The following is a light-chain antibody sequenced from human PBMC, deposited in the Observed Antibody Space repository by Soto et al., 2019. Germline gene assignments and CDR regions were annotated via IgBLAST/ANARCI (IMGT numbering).Light chain of an antibody. CDR3: CSFEGTTPYVL. V-gene: IGLV2-23*02. CDR1: SSDVGSYNL. J-gene: IGLJ2*01. Sequence: QSALTQPASVSGSSGQSITISCTGTSSDVGSYNLVSWFQQHPGKAPRLMIYEVNKRPSGVSNRFSGSKSGYTASLTISRIQAEDEDKYYCCSFEGTTPYVLFGGGTKLTVL. CDR2: EVN.